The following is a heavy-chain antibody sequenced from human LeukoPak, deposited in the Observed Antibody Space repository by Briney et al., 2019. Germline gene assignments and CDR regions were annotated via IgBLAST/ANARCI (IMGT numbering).Heavy chain of an antibody. J-gene: IGHJ4*02. Sequence: SETLSLTCTVSGGSISSGGYYWSWIRRHPGKGLEWIGYIYYSGSTYYDPSLKSRVTISVDTSKNQFSLKLSSVTAADTAAYYCARGRLTMIVGHFDYWGQGTLVTVSS. CDR2: IYYSGST. CDR1: GGSISSGGYY. D-gene: IGHD3-22*01. CDR3: ARGRLTMIVGHFDY. V-gene: IGHV4-31*03.